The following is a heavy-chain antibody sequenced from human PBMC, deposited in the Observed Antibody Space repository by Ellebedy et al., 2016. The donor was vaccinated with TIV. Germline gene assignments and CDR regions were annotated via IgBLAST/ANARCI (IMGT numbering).Heavy chain of an antibody. J-gene: IGHJ4*02. Sequence: PGGSLRLSCAASGLTFSRYGMHWIRQAPDKGLEWVAVIWYDGSIKYLADSVKGRFTIARDNCNNTLYLQMNSLRAEDTAVYWCASWDFDYWGQGTLVTVSS. D-gene: IGHD7-27*01. CDR2: IWYDGSIK. CDR3: ASWDFDY. V-gene: IGHV3-33*01. CDR1: GLTFSRYG.